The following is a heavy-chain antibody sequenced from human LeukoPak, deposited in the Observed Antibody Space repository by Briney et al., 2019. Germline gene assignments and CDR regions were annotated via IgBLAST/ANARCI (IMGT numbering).Heavy chain of an antibody. Sequence: GGSLRLSCSASGFTFSSYVMHWVRQAPGKGLEYVSAIGTNAISTYYADSVKGRFTISRDNSKTTVYLQMSSLRVEDTAIYYCVKEGLRQKLLRTYFDSWGQGTLVTVSS. CDR3: VKEGLRQKLLRTYFDS. J-gene: IGHJ4*02. CDR2: IGTNAIST. CDR1: GFTFSSYV. V-gene: IGHV3-64D*06. D-gene: IGHD4-11*01.